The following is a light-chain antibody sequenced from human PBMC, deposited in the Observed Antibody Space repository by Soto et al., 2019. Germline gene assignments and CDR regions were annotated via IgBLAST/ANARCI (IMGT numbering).Light chain of an antibody. CDR2: GAS. CDR3: QQDNNWPRYT. Sequence: EIVMTQSPATLSVSPGERATLSCRASQSVSSNLAWYQQKPGQAPRLLIYGASTRATGIPARLSGSGSGTEFTLTISSLPSQDFAVYYCQQDNNWPRYTFGQGTKLEIK. J-gene: IGKJ2*01. V-gene: IGKV3-15*01. CDR1: QSVSSN.